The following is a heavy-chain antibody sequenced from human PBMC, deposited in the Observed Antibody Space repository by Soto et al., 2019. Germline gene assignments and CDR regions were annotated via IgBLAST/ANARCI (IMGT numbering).Heavy chain of an antibody. Sequence: ASVKVSCKASGGTFSSYVISWVRQAPGQGLEWMGGIIPIFGTANYAQKFQGRVTITADESTSTAYMELSSLRSEDTAVYYCASLYCTNGVCEREYYYYGMDVWGQGTTVTVSS. D-gene: IGHD2-8*01. CDR2: IIPIFGTA. CDR1: GGTFSSYV. CDR3: ASLYCTNGVCEREYYYYGMDV. J-gene: IGHJ6*02. V-gene: IGHV1-69*13.